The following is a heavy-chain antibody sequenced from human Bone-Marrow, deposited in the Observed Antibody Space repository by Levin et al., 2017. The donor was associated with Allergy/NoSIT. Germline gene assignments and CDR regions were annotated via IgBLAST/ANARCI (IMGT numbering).Heavy chain of an antibody. Sequence: GGSLRLSCAASGFTFRSYWMHWVRQAPGKGLVWVSRINSDASITSSADSVKGRFTISRDNAKNTLYLQMNSLTPEDTAVYYCARGRWESTGYSDALDIWGQGTKVIVSS. J-gene: IGHJ3*02. D-gene: IGHD3-22*01. CDR3: ARGRWESTGYSDALDI. V-gene: IGHV3-74*01. CDR1: GFTFRSYW. CDR2: INSDASIT.